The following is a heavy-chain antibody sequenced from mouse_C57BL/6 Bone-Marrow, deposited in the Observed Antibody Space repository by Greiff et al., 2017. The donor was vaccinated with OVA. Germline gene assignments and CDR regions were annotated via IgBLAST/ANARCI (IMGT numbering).Heavy chain of an antibody. CDR2: IYPGSGST. D-gene: IGHD2-12*01. V-gene: IGHV1-55*01. CDR3: ARLRRRSAY. J-gene: IGHJ3*01. Sequence: VQLQQPGAELVKPGASVKMSCKASGYTFTSYWITWVKPRPGQGLAWIGDIYPGSGSTHYNEKLKSKATLTVDKSSSTAYMQLSSLTSEDSAVYYCARLRRRSAYWGQGTLVTVSA. CDR1: GYTFTSYW.